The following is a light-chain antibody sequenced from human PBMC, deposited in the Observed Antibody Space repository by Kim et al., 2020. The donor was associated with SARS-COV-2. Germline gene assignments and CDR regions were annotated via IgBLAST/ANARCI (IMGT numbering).Light chain of an antibody. CDR2: GNT. CDR3: QSYDSGLRGWV. Sequence: QSVLTQPPSVSGAPGQRVTISCTGSSSNIGEGYDINWYQHLPGTAPKFVIYGNTNRPSGVPDRFSASRSGTSGSLAITGLQAEDEGDYYCQSYDSGLRGWVFGGGTKLTVL. CDR1: SSNIGEGYD. J-gene: IGLJ3*02. V-gene: IGLV1-40*01.